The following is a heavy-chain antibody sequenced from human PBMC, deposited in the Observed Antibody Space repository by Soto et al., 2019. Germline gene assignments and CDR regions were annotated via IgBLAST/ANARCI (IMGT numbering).Heavy chain of an antibody. D-gene: IGHD2-8*02. CDR2: IYYSGYT. V-gene: IGHV4-39*02. J-gene: IGHJ4*02. CDR1: GGSISSSSYY. Sequence: TLSLTCTVSGGSISSSSYYWGWIRQPPGKGLEWIGSIYYSGYTYYNPSLKSRVTISVDTSKNQFSLKLSSVTAADTAVYYCARDKITGLFDYWGQGTLVTVSS. CDR3: ARDKITGLFDY.